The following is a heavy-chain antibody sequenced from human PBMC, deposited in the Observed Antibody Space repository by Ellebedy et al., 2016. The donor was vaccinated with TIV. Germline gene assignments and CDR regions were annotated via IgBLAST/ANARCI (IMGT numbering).Heavy chain of an antibody. CDR1: GGSFSGYY. D-gene: IGHD3-3*01. J-gene: IGHJ5*02. CDR2: INHSGST. Sequence: MPGGSLRLSCAVYGGSFSGYYWSWIRQPPGKGLEWIGEINHSGSTNYNPSLKSRVSISLDTSKNQFSLKLRSVTAADTAVYFCARGRSSYYDFWSGYSGFRWFDPWGQGTLVTVSS. V-gene: IGHV4-34*01. CDR3: ARGRSSYYDFWSGYSGFRWFDP.